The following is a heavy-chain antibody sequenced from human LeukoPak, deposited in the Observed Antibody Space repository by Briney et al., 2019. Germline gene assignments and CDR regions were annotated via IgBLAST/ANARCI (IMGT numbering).Heavy chain of an antibody. CDR1: GFTFSDYH. V-gene: IGHV3-11*01. Sequence: GGSLRLSCAASGFTFSDYHMSWIRQAPGKGLEWVSYISSSGTTIYYADSVKGRFTISRDNAKNSLYLQMNSLRAEDTAVYYCARRTVTRDWYFDLWGRGTLVTVSS. J-gene: IGHJ2*01. CDR3: ARRTVTRDWYFDL. CDR2: ISSSGTTI. D-gene: IGHD4-17*01.